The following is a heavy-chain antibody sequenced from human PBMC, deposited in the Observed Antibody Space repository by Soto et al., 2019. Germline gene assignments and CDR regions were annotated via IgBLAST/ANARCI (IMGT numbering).Heavy chain of an antibody. CDR3: ARTSYGSSSTFDY. Sequence: GPTLRSPTQTLTLTCTFSGFSLRTREIFFTWLRQPPGKALEWLALIDWENDEYYSTSLKTRLTISKDTYRDQVVLRMTNMDPVDTATYYCARTSYGSSSTFDYWGRGTLVTVS. CDR2: IDWENDE. V-gene: IGHV2-70*01. J-gene: IGHJ4*02. D-gene: IGHD6-6*01. CDR1: GFSLRTREIF.